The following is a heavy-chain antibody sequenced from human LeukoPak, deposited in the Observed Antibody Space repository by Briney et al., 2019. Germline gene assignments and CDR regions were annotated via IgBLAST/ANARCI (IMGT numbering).Heavy chain of an antibody. V-gene: IGHV4-59*07. D-gene: IGHD3-22*01. CDR1: GHSISSDY. Sequence: SDTLSLTCNLSGHSISSDYWRWIRQPPGKGLEWIGYIYYSESNNYNPPLKSRVTISVDSSKNHFSLKVSSMTAADTAVYYCAGFRTNDTSGYYGGSFDYWGQGTLVTVSS. CDR3: AGFRTNDTSGYYGGSFDY. CDR2: IYYSESN. J-gene: IGHJ4*02.